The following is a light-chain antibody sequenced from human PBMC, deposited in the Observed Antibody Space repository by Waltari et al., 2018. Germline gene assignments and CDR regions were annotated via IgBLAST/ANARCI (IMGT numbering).Light chain of an antibody. J-gene: IGKJ1*01. V-gene: IGKV3-15*01. CDR3: LQYNDWPPWT. CDR2: GAS. CDR1: QSVTSN. Sequence: EIVMTQSPATLSVSPGERATLSCSASQSVTSNLAWYQQKPGQAPRLRIFGASTRATDIPARFSGSGSGTEFTLTISSLQSEDFAVYYCLQYNDWPPWTFGQGTKVEIK.